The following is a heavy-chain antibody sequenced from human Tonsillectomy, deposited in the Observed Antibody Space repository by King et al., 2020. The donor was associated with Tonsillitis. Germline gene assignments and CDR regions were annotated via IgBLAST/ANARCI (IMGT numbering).Heavy chain of an antibody. CDR3: ARGSLTIFGVAPHY. Sequence: VQLQQWGAGLLKPSETLSLTCAVYGGSFSTYYWSWSRQPPGKGREWIWEINHSGRTNYTPSLKSRVTISVDTSKNQFSLKVSSVTAADTALYYCARGSLTIFGVAPHYWGQGTLVTVSS. CDR1: GGSFSTYY. CDR2: INHSGRT. D-gene: IGHD3-3*01. J-gene: IGHJ4*02. V-gene: IGHV4-34*01.